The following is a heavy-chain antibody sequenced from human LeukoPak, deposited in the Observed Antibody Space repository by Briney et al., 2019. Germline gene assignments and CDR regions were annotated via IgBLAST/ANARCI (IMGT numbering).Heavy chain of an antibody. D-gene: IGHD6-19*01. J-gene: IGHJ4*02. CDR3: ARRAVAENYFDY. Sequence: PSETVSLTCTDSVGSISGYYWSWIRQPPGKGLEWIGYIYSSGSTTYNSSLKTRVTISVDTSKNQFSLKLSSVTAADTAVYYCARRAVAENYFDYWGQGTLVTVSS. CDR2: IYSSGST. CDR1: VGSISGYY. V-gene: IGHV4-4*09.